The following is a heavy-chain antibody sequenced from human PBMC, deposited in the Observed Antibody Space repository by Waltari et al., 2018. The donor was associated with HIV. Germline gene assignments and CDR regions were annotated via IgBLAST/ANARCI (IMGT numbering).Heavy chain of an antibody. CDR3: ARGKNYDFWSGDFNWFDP. D-gene: IGHD3-3*01. J-gene: IGHJ5*02. CDR1: GDSVSSNSAA. V-gene: IGHV6-1*01. CDR2: TYYRSKWYN. Sequence: QVQLQQSGPGLVKPSQTLSLTCAISGDSVSSNSAAWNWIRQSPSRGLEWLGRTYYRSKWYNDYAVSVKSRITINPDTSKNQFSLQLNSVTPEDTAVYYCARGKNYDFWSGDFNWFDPWGQGTLVTVSS.